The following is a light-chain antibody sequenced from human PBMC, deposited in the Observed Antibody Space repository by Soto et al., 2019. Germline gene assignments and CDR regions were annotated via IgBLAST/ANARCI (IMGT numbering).Light chain of an antibody. Sequence: DIEMTQSPSTLSASVGDRDTITCRASQSINSGLAWYKQKPGKAPNLLIYKTSSLESGIPPGLHGSVSGTEFSLTISSVQPDHFATYYCQHYNSDPWTFGQRTKVEIK. V-gene: IGKV1-5*03. CDR1: QSINSG. CDR3: QHYNSDPWT. J-gene: IGKJ1*01. CDR2: KTS.